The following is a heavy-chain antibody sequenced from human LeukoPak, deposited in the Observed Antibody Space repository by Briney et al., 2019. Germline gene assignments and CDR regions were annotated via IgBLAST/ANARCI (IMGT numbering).Heavy chain of an antibody. D-gene: IGHD3-22*01. J-gene: IGHJ1*01. CDR2: INPSGGST. CDR3: ARDYGLSGYYYAEYFQH. Sequence: ASVKVSCKASGYTFTSYYTHWVRQAPGQGLEWMGIINPSGGSTSYARKFQGRVTMTRDTSTSTVYMELSSLRSEDTAVYYCARDYGLSGYYYAEYFQHWGQGTLVTVSS. V-gene: IGHV1-46*01. CDR1: GYTFTSYY.